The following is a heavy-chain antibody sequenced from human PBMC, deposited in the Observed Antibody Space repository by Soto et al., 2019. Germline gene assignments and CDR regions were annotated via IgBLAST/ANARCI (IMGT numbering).Heavy chain of an antibody. V-gene: IGHV4-34*01. J-gene: IGHJ4*02. CDR2: INHSGST. Sequence: LSLTSAVYGGSFSGYYWSWIRQPPGKGLEWIGEINHSGSTNYNPSLKSRVTISVDTSKNQFSLKLSSVTAADTAVYYCARGSGAAAGIFDYWGQGTLVTVSS. CDR3: ARGSGAAAGIFDY. D-gene: IGHD6-13*01. CDR1: GGSFSGYY.